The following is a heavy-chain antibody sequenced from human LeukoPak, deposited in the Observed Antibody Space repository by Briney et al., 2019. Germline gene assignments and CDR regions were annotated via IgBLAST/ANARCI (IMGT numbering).Heavy chain of an antibody. D-gene: IGHD4-11*01. CDR3: ARDSDYSDYPRN. V-gene: IGHV3-7*01. CDR2: IKQDGNEK. J-gene: IGHJ4*02. CDR1: GFSFISYW. Sequence: GGSLRLSCAASGFSFISYWMSWVRQAPGKGLEWVANIKQDGNEKYYVDSVKGRFTISRDNSKNTLYLQMNSLRAEDTAVYYCARDSDYSDYPRNWGQGTLVTVSS.